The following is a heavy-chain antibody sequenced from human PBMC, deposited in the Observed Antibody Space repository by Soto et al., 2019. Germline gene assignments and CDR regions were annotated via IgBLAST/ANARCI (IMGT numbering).Heavy chain of an antibody. CDR3: ARGGIAARNWFDP. D-gene: IGHD6-6*01. J-gene: IGHJ5*02. CDR2: IYYSGST. CDR1: GGSISSYY. V-gene: IGHV4-59*01. Sequence: NPSETLSLTCTVSGGSISSYYWSWIRQPPGKGLEWIGYIYYSGSTNYNPSLKSRVTISVDTSKNQFSLKLSSVTAADTAVYYCARGGIAARNWFDPWGQGTLVTVSS.